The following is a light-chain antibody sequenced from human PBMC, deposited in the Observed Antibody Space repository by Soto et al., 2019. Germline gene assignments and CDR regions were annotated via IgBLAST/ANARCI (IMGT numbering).Light chain of an antibody. CDR2: DAS. Sequence: DIVLTQSPATLSLSPGDRATLSCRASQSVSSYLAWYQQKPGQAPRLLIYDASNRATGIPARFSGSGSETDFTLTISSLEPEDFAVYYCQQRSTWYTFGQGTKLEIK. J-gene: IGKJ2*01. CDR3: QQRSTWYT. CDR1: QSVSSY. V-gene: IGKV3-11*01.